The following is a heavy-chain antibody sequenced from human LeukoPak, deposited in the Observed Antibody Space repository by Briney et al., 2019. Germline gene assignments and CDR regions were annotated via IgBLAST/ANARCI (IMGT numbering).Heavy chain of an antibody. V-gene: IGHV4-39*01. Sequence: SETLSLTCTVSGGSISSCSYYWGWIRQPPGKGLEWIGSIYYSGSTYYNPSLKSRVTISVDTSKNQFSLKLSSVTAADTAVYYCARHSGGWLYYFDYWGQGTLVTVSS. CDR2: IYYSGST. D-gene: IGHD2-15*01. CDR1: GGSISSCSYY. CDR3: ARHSGGWLYYFDY. J-gene: IGHJ4*02.